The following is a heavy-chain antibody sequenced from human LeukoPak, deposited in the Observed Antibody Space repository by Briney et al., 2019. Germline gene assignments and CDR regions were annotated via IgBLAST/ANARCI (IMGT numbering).Heavy chain of an antibody. Sequence: ASVKVSCEASGGTFSSYAISWVRQAPGQGLEWMGGIIPIFGTTNYAQKFQGRVTITADKSTSTAYMELSSLRSEDTAVYYCAREGYYGSYFDYWGQGTLVTVSS. J-gene: IGHJ4*02. CDR3: AREGYYGSYFDY. D-gene: IGHD3-10*01. CDR1: GGTFSSYA. V-gene: IGHV1-69*06. CDR2: IIPIFGTT.